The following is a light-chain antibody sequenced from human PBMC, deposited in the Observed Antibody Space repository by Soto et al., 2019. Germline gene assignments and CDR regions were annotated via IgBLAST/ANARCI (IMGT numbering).Light chain of an antibody. CDR1: QDISKF. CDR2: DAS. Sequence: DIQMTQSSSLLSASIADRVSFTCQASQDISKFLNWYHHKPGQAPSLLIYDASKSHFGVPSRFSGSGSGTDFTFTISSLQPEDNATYYCQQYENRPYTFGPGTKVDIK. CDR3: QQYENRPYT. V-gene: IGKV1-33*01. J-gene: IGKJ3*01.